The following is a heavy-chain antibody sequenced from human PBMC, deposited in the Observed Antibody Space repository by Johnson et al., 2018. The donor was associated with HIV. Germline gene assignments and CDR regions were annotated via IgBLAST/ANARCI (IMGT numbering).Heavy chain of an antibody. CDR3: ARGHYYDTGHDAFDI. Sequence: VQLVESGGGLVQPGGSLRLSCAASGFTVSSNYMSWVRQAPGKGLEWVSVIYSGGSTYYADSVKGGFTISRDNSKNKPYLQMNSLRAEDTAVYYCARGHYYDTGHDAFDIWGQGTMVTVSS. CDR2: IYSGGST. D-gene: IGHD3-22*01. J-gene: IGHJ3*02. V-gene: IGHV3-66*01. CDR1: GFTVSSNY.